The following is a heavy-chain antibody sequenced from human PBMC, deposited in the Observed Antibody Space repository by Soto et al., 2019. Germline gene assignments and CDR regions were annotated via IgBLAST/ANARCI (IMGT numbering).Heavy chain of an antibody. CDR2: ISSSRSSI. CDR3: ARDVRGEVVVAGTYYSYYYMDV. V-gene: IGHV3-48*01. J-gene: IGHJ6*03. D-gene: IGHD2-15*01. Sequence: GGSLRLSCAASRFTFSSYSINWVRQAPGKGLEWVSYISSSRSSIYYADSVKGRFTVSRDTAENSLFLQMNSLRAEDTAVYYCARDVRGEVVVAGTYYSYYYMDVWGKGTTVTVSS. CDR1: RFTFSSYS.